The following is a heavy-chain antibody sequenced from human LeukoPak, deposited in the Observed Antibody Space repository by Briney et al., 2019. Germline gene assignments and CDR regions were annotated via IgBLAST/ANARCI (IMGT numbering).Heavy chain of an antibody. CDR1: GGSISSYY. CDR3: AGAIEAAASSEIYYYYGMDV. J-gene: IGHJ6*02. Sequence: SETLSLTCTVSGGSISSYYWSWIRQPPGKGLEWIGYIYYSGSTNYNPSLKSRVTISVDTSKNQFSLKLSSVTAADTAVYYCAGAIEAAASSEIYYYYGMDVWGQGTTVTVSS. V-gene: IGHV4-59*01. CDR2: IYYSGST. D-gene: IGHD6-13*01.